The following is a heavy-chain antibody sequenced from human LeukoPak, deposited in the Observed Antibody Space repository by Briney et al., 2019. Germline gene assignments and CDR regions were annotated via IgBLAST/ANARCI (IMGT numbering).Heavy chain of an antibody. Sequence: PSETLSLTCTVSGGSISSGSYYWSWIRQPAGKGLEWIGYIYYSGSTNYNPSLKSRVTISVDASKNQFSLKLASVTAADTAVYYCAREESDWSSLGYYYHYMDVWGKGTTVTISS. CDR2: IYYSGST. D-gene: IGHD3-9*01. J-gene: IGHJ6*03. V-gene: IGHV4-61*10. CDR3: AREESDWSSLGYYYHYMDV. CDR1: GGSISSGSYY.